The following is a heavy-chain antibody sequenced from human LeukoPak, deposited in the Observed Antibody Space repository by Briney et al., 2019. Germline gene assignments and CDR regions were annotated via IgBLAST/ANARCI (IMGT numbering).Heavy chain of an antibody. D-gene: IGHD2-15*01. CDR2: IYYSGST. CDR1: GGSISSSSYY. Sequence: PSETLSLTCTVSGGSISSSSYYWGWIRQPPGKGLEWIGSIYYSGSTYYNPSLKRRVTISVDTAKHQFSLKLSSVTAAATAVYYCARHAVWDIVVVVPAINWFDPWGQGTLVTVSS. V-gene: IGHV4-39*01. CDR3: ARHAVWDIVVVVPAINWFDP. J-gene: IGHJ5*02.